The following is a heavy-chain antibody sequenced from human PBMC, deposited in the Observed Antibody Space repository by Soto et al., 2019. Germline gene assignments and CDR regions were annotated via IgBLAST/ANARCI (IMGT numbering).Heavy chain of an antibody. V-gene: IGHV4-39*01. CDR1: GGSISSSSYY. CDR3: ARLRIPAAIRGWFDP. CDR2: IYYSGST. D-gene: IGHD2-2*02. J-gene: IGHJ5*02. Sequence: PPETLSLTCTVSGGSISSSSYYWCWIRQPPGKGLEWIGSIYYSGSTYYNPSLKSRVTISVDTSKNQFSLKLSSVTAADTAVYYCARLRIPAAIRGWFDPWGQGTLVTVSS.